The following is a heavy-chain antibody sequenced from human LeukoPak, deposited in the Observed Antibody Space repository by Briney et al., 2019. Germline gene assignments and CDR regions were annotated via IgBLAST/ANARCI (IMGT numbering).Heavy chain of an antibody. D-gene: IGHD3-10*01. CDR1: GYTFTGYY. CDR2: INPNSGGT. V-gene: IGHV1-2*06. CDR3: ATSYGSGSYTYYYYGMDV. Sequence: ASVKVSCKASGYTFTGYYMHWVRQAPGQGLEWMGRINPNSGGTNYAQKFQGRVTMTRDTSISTAYMELSRLRSDDTAVYYCATSYGSGSYTYYYYGMDVWGQGTTVTVSS. J-gene: IGHJ6*02.